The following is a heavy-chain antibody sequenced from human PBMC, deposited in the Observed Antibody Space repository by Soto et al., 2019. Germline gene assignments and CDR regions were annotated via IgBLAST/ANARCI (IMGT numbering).Heavy chain of an antibody. J-gene: IGHJ4*02. CDR1: GFAFSTYG. CDR3: AKGRTVFGVVPYYFDF. V-gene: IGHV3-30*18. Sequence: QVQLVESGGGVVQPGRSLRLSCAASGFAFSTYGMHWVRQAPGKGLEWGAVISYDGSYQYYADSVKGRLTISRDNSNNTLYLQMKILRPEDTALYYCAKGRTVFGVVPYYFDFWGQGTLVTVSS. CDR2: ISYDGSYQ. D-gene: IGHD3-3*01.